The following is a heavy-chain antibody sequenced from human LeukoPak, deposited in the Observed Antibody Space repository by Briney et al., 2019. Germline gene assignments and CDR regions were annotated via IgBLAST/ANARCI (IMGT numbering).Heavy chain of an antibody. CDR3: ARADNLLSDSSSLGHWYFDY. V-gene: IGHV3-30*02. CDR1: GFTFSSYG. J-gene: IGHJ4*02. CDR2: IRYDGSNK. D-gene: IGHD6-13*01. Sequence: PGGSLRLSCAASGFTFSSYGMHWVRQAPGKGLEWVAFIRYDGSNKYYADSVKGRFTISRDNSKNTLYLQMNSLRAEDTAVYCCARADNLLSDSSSLGHWYFDYWGQGTLVTVSS.